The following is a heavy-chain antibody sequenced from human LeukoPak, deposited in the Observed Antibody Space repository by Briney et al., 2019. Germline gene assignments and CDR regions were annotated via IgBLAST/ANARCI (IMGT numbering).Heavy chain of an antibody. V-gene: IGHV4-30-2*01. CDR2: IYHSGST. D-gene: IGHD4-17*01. CDR3: ARDPLNDYGDYTRSD. CDR1: GGSISSGGYY. Sequence: PSETLSLTCTVSGGSISSGGYYWSWIRQPPGKGLEWIGYIYHSGSTYYNPSLKSRVTISVDRSKNQFSLKLSSVTAADTAVYYCARDPLNDYGDYTRSDWGQGTLVTVSS. J-gene: IGHJ4*02.